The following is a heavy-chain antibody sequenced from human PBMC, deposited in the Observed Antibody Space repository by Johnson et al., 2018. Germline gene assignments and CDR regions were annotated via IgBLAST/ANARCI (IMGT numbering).Heavy chain of an antibody. CDR3: ARERSVYYYDSSGYDY. D-gene: IGHD3-22*01. J-gene: IGHJ4*02. Sequence: QVQLVQSGAEVKKPGASVKVSCKASGYTLTSYDLNWVRQATGQGLEWMGWMNPNSGNTGYAQKFQGRVTMTRNTSIGTAYMELSSLRSEDTAVYYCARERSVYYYDSSGYDYWGQGTLVTVSS. V-gene: IGHV1-8*01. CDR1: GYTLTSYD. CDR2: MNPNSGNT.